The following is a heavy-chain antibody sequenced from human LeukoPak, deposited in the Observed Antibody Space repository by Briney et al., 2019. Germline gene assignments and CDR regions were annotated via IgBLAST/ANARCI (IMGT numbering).Heavy chain of an antibody. CDR3: ARKPFRPRHKIPWFDP. CDR2: INHSGST. V-gene: IGHV4-34*01. J-gene: IGHJ5*02. Sequence: GSLRLSCAASGFTFSSYEMNWVRQAPGKGLEWIGEINHSGSTNYNPSLKSRVTISVDTSKNQFSLKLSSVTAADTAVYYCARKPFRPRHKIPWFDPWGQGTLVTVSS. CDR1: GFTFSSYE. D-gene: IGHD2-2*02.